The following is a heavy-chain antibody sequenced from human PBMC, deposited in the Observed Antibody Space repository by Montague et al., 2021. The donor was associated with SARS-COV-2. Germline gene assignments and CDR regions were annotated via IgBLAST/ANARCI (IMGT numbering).Heavy chain of an antibody. Sequence: SLRLSCAASGFTFSSYSMNWVRQAPGKGLAWVSSISSSSSYIYYADSVKGRFTISRDDAKNSLYLQMNSLRAEDTAVYYCASDRGELHAADYWGQGTLVTVSS. J-gene: IGHJ4*02. V-gene: IGHV3-21*01. CDR1: GFTFSSYS. CDR2: ISSSSSYI. CDR3: ASDRGELHAADY. D-gene: IGHD1-26*01.